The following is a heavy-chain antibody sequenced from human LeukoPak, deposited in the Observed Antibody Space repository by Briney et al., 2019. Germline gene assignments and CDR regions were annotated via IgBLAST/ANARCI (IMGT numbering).Heavy chain of an antibody. J-gene: IGHJ5*01. D-gene: IGHD1-1*01. CDR2: ISYDGSQK. Sequence: PGGSLRLSCAASGFTFSSYAVHWVRQAPGKGLEWVAVISYDGSQKYYADAVKGRFTISRDNSKNTLYVQMNSLRAEDTAVYYCARAVTWNAVWFDSWGQGNLVTVSS. CDR1: GFTFSSYA. CDR3: ARAVTWNAVWFDS. V-gene: IGHV3-30*01.